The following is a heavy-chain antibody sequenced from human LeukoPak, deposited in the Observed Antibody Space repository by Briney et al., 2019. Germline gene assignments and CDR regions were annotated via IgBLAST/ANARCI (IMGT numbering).Heavy chain of an antibody. CDR1: GYTFTGYY. Sequence: ASVKVSCKASGYTFTGYYMHWVRQAHGQGLEWMGWINPNSGGTNYAQKFQGRVTMTRDTSISTAYMELSRLRSDDTAVYYCARAPVGATSAAPWGQGTLVTVSS. CDR2: INPNSGGT. V-gene: IGHV1-2*02. D-gene: IGHD1-26*01. CDR3: ARAPVGATSAAP. J-gene: IGHJ4*02.